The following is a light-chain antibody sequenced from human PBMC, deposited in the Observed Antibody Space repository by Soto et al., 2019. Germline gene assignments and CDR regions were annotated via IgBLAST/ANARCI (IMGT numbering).Light chain of an antibody. Sequence: DIQMTQSPSTLSGSLGDRATITCRASQTISSWLAWYQQKTGKPPKLLIYKASTLKSGVPSRFRGSGSRTEFTLPISSLQPDDVATYYCQHYNSYSEAFGQGTKVDIK. V-gene: IGKV1-5*03. CDR1: QTISSW. CDR2: KAS. CDR3: QHYNSYSEA. J-gene: IGKJ1*01.